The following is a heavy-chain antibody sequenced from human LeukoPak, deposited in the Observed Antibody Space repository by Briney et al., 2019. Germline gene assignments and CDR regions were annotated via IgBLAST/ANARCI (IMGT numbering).Heavy chain of an antibody. V-gene: IGHV3-21*01. Sequence: GGSLRLSCAASGFTFSNYTMNWVRQAPGKGLEWVSSIRSSSSYIYYADSVKGRFTISRDNAKNSLYLQMNSLRAEDTAVYYCARRGYYYDSSGYYLGGFDYWGQGTLVTVSS. CDR2: IRSSSSYI. J-gene: IGHJ4*02. D-gene: IGHD3-22*01. CDR1: GFTFSNYT. CDR3: ARRGYYYDSSGYYLGGFDY.